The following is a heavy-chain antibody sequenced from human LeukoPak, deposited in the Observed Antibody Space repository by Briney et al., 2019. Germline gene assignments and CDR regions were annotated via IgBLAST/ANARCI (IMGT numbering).Heavy chain of an antibody. CDR2: ISWNSGSI. D-gene: IGHD3-3*01. V-gene: IGHV3-9*03. J-gene: IGHJ5*02. CDR3: ARGGGWSGSNWFDP. CDR1: GFTFDDYG. Sequence: GRSLRLSCAASGFTFDDYGMHWVRQAPGKGLEWVSGISWNSGSIGYADSVKGRFTISRDNAKNSLYLQMNSLRAEDMALYYCARGGGWSGSNWFDPWGQGTLVTVSS.